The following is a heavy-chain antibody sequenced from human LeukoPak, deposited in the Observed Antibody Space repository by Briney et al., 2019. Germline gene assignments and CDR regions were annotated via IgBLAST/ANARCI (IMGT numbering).Heavy chain of an antibody. J-gene: IGHJ4*02. CDR1: GFTFGDYA. V-gene: IGHV3-49*04. D-gene: IGHD6-19*01. CDR3: TRDSVGYSRGCDY. CDR2: IRSKAYGGTT. Sequence: PPGGSLRLSCTASGFTFGDYAMSWVRQAPGKGLEWVGFIRSKAYGGTTEYAASVKGRFTISRDDSKSIAYLQMNSLKTEDTAMYYCTRDSVGYSRGCDYWGQGTLVTVSS.